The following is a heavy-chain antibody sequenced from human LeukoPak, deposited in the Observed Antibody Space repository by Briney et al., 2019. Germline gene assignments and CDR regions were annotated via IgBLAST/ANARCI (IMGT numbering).Heavy chain of an antibody. CDR2: VDYSGGT. CDR3: ARGIRTGYGY. V-gene: IGHV4-61*01. CDR1: GGSVSSGIYY. D-gene: IGHD1-14*01. Sequence: SETLSLTCSVSGGSVSSGIYYWSWIRQPPGKGLEWIGHVDYSGGTNYDPSLKRRVTISLDMSKNQFSLKVMYLTAADTAVYYCARGIRTGYGYWGQGTLVTVSS. J-gene: IGHJ4*02.